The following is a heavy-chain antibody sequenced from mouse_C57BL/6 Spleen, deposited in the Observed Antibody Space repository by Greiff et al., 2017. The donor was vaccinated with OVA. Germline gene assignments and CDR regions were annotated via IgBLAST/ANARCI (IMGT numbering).Heavy chain of an antibody. CDR3: ARAVASQDWYVDV. D-gene: IGHD1-1*01. J-gene: IGHJ1*03. CDR2: ISSGSSTI. CDR1: GFTFSDYG. Sequence: EVKLVESGGGLVKPGGSLKLSCAASGFTFSDYGMHWVRQAPEKGLEWVAYISSGSSTIYYADTVKGRFTITRDKAKNTLFLQMPSLRFGDTAMYDCARAVASQDWYVDVWGKGTMVTVAA. V-gene: IGHV5-17*01.